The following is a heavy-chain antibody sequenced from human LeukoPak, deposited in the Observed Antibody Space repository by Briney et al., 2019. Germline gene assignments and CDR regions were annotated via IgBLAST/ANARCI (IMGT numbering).Heavy chain of an antibody. Sequence: GGSLRLSCAASGFTFSSYAMSWVRQAPGKGLEWVSAISGSGGSTYYADSVKGRFTISRDNAKNSLYLQMNSLRAEDTAMYYCARDGYYYDSSGYFDYWGQGTLVTVSS. CDR3: ARDGYYYDSSGYFDY. V-gene: IGHV3-23*01. CDR2: ISGSGGST. D-gene: IGHD3-22*01. CDR1: GFTFSSYA. J-gene: IGHJ4*02.